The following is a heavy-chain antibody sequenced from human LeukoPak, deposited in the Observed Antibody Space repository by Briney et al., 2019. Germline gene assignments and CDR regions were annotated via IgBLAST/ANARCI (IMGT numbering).Heavy chain of an antibody. D-gene: IGHD6-13*01. CDR3: AAEGVVISIAAAGTKAFDI. V-gene: IGHV3-30*02. J-gene: IGHJ3*02. CDR2: IRYDGSSE. CDR1: GFTFSSSG. Sequence: GGSLRLSCAASGFTFSSSGMHWVRQAPGKGLEWVTFIRYDGSSEYYADSVKGRFTISRDNSKNTLYLQMNSLRAEDMAVYYCAAEGVVISIAAAGTKAFDIWGQGTMVTVSS.